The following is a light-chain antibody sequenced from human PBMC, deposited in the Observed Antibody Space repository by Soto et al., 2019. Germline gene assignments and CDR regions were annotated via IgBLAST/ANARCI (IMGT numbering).Light chain of an antibody. CDR3: QQSHNSART. Sequence: EIVMTQSPATLSVSPGERATLSCRASQSISTEFAWYQQKPGQPPRLLIYSASTRATGVPARFTGGGSGSDFPVTSSGLQAEDFAVYYWQQSHNSARTFGQGTRLEI. CDR2: SAS. J-gene: IGKJ2*02. CDR1: QSISTE. V-gene: IGKV3-15*01.